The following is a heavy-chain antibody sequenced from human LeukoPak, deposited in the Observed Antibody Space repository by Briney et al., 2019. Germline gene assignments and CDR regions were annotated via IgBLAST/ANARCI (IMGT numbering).Heavy chain of an antibody. CDR2: IYYSGST. CDR3: ATDWRKAAAGTGIDYYYGMDV. V-gene: IGHV4-59*01. CDR1: GGSISNYY. D-gene: IGHD6-13*01. J-gene: IGHJ6*02. Sequence: SETLSLTCTVSGGSISNYYWSWIRQPPGKGLEWIGYIYYSGSTNYNPSLKSRVTISVDTSKNQFSLKLSSVTAADTAVYYCATDWRKAAAGTGIDYYYGMDVWGQGTLVTVSS.